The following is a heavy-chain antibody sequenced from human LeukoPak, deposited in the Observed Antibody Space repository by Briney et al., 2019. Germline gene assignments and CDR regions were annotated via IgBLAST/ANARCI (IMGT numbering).Heavy chain of an antibody. CDR1: GFTFSSYS. D-gene: IGHD6-6*01. CDR2: ISSSTSYI. V-gene: IGHV3-21*01. Sequence: GGSLRLSCAASGFTFSSYSMNWIRQAPGKGLEWVSSISSSTSYIYYADSVKGRFTISKDNAKNSLYLQMNSLRAEDTAVYYCARGPNSNWSGLDFWGQGTLLTVSS. CDR3: ARGPNSNWSGLDF. J-gene: IGHJ4*02.